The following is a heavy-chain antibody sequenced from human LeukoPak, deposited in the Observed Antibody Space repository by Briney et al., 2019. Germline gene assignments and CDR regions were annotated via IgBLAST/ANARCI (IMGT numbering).Heavy chain of an antibody. Sequence: SETLSLTCAVYGGSFSGYYWSWIRQPPGKGLEWIGEINHCGSTNYNPSLKSRVTISVDTSENQFSLKLSSVTAADTAVYYCARGPRYSSGWYARAFDIWGQGTMVTVSS. CDR3: ARGPRYSSGWYARAFDI. D-gene: IGHD6-19*01. V-gene: IGHV4-34*01. CDR1: GGSFSGYY. J-gene: IGHJ3*02. CDR2: INHCGST.